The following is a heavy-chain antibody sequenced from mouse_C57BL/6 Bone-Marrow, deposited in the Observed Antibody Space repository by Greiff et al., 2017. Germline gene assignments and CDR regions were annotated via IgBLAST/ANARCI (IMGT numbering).Heavy chain of an antibody. CDR1: GYTFTDYN. J-gene: IGHJ3*01. D-gene: IGHD1-1*01. V-gene: IGHV1-22*01. CDR3: ARIYYYGLEGFAY. CDR2: INPNNGGT. Sequence: VQLQQSGPELVKPGASVKMSCKASGYTFTDYNMHWVKQSHGKSLEWIGYINPNNGGTSYNQKFKGKATLTVNKSSSTAYMELRSLTSEDSAVYYCARIYYYGLEGFAYWGQGTLVTVSA.